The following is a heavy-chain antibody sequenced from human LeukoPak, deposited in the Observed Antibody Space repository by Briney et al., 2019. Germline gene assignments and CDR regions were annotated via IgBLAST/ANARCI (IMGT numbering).Heavy chain of an antibody. V-gene: IGHV3-30-3*01. CDR1: GFTFSSYA. J-gene: IGHJ4*02. CDR3: ASPLRGYYYGSGSYWWGIDY. D-gene: IGHD3-10*01. CDR2: ISYDGGKK. Sequence: GGSLRLSCAASGFTFSSYAMHWVRQAPGKGLERVAVISYDGGKKYYADSVKGRFTISRDNSKNTLFLQMNSLRAEDTAVYYCASPLRGYYYGSGSYWWGIDYWGQGTLVTVSS.